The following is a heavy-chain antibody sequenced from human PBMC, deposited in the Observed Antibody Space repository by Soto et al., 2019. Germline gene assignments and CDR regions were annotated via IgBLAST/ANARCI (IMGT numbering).Heavy chain of an antibody. Sequence: QVQLQESGPGLVKPSETLSLTCTVSGGSMGNYYWFWIRQFAGKELEWIGRVSSSGNTNDNPSLKGRATLTIDTSKNQFSLKLSSVTAADTAVYYCAWADYDILTGSYAVDVWGQGTTVTVSS. CDR1: GGSMGNYY. CDR3: AWADYDILTGSYAVDV. D-gene: IGHD3-9*01. V-gene: IGHV4-4*07. J-gene: IGHJ6*02. CDR2: VSSSGNT.